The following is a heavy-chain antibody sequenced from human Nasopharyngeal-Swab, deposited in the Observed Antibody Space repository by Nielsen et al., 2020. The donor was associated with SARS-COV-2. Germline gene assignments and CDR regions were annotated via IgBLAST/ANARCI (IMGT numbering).Heavy chain of an antibody. CDR1: GGSISSSSYY. D-gene: IGHD6-13*01. CDR3: ARGRRGSSWDLNWFDP. Sequence: SETLSLTCTVSGGSISSSSYYWVWIRQPPGKGLEWIGSIYYSGSTYYNPSLKSRVTISVDTSKNQFSLKLSSVTAADTAVYYCARGRRGSSWDLNWFDPWGQGTLVTVSS. V-gene: IGHV4-39*07. J-gene: IGHJ5*02. CDR2: IYYSGST.